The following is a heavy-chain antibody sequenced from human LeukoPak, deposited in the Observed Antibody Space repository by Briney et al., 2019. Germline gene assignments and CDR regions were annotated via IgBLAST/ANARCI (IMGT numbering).Heavy chain of an antibody. Sequence: ASAKVSCKTSGYTFATYPVNWVRQAPGQGLEWLGWINTNTGDPTYAQGFTGRFVFSLDTSVSTAYLQIRSLRSEDTAVYYCVRENWNDAPFFDYWGQGTLVTVPS. CDR3: VRENWNDAPFFDY. CDR1: GYTFATYP. D-gene: IGHD1-1*01. J-gene: IGHJ4*02. CDR2: INTNTGDP. V-gene: IGHV7-4-1*01.